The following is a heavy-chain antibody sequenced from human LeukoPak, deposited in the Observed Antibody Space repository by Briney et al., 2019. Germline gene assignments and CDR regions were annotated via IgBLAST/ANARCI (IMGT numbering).Heavy chain of an antibody. CDR2: ILYDGGST. CDR1: GFTFNTYA. CDR3: ARAPVSDY. V-gene: IGHV3-30*04. J-gene: IGHJ4*02. Sequence: PGGSLRLSCAASGFTFNTYAMHWVRQAPGKGLEWVAVILYDGGSTYYADSVKGRFTISRDNSKNTVYLQVNSLRAEDTAVYYCARAPVSDYWGQGTLVTVSS.